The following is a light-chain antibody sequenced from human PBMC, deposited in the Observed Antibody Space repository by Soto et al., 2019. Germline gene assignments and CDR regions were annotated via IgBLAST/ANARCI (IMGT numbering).Light chain of an antibody. CDR2: ETS. CDR3: QQYGSYPRT. V-gene: IGKV3-20*01. Sequence: EVVLTQSPGALSLSPGERATLSCRASHSVDSSYFAWYQQRPGQAPRLLIYETSSRATGIPDRFSGSGSGTDFTLTVSRLEPEDFAVYFCQQYGSYPRTFGGGTKVEIK. J-gene: IGKJ4*01. CDR1: HSVDSSY.